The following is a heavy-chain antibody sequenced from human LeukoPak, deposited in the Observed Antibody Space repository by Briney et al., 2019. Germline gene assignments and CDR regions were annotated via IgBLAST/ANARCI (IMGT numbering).Heavy chain of an antibody. J-gene: IGHJ4*02. CDR2: IYYSGST. V-gene: IGHV4-59*01. Sequence: PSETLSLTCTVSGGSISSYYWSWIRQPPGKGLEWIGYIYYSGSTNYNSSLKSRVTISVDTSKNQFSLKLSSVTAADTAVYYCAREVPHNWNDVKYFDYWGQGTLVTVSS. CDR1: GGSISSYY. D-gene: IGHD1-20*01. CDR3: AREVPHNWNDVKYFDY.